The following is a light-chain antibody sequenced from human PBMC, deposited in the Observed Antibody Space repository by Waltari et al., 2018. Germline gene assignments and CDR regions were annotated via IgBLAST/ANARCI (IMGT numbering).Light chain of an antibody. CDR3: QQSGSFPPT. CDR2: YAS. J-gene: IGKJ4*01. CDR1: QDVGNW. V-gene: IGKV1-12*01. Sequence: DVQMTQSPSSVAASIGDRVTVTCRASQDVGNWLAWYQQKPGKAPKLLVIYASSLESGVPLRFSGSGSGTDFTLTISSLQPEDLASYYCQQSGSFPPTFGGGTKVEIK.